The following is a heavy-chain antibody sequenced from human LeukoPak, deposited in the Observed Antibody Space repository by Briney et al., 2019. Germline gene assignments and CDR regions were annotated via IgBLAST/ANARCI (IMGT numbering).Heavy chain of an antibody. CDR2: ISDDGRFT. CDR1: GFTFRNYW. D-gene: IGHD6-19*01. Sequence: PGGSLRLSCAASGFTFRNYWIHWVRQAPGKGLVWISHISDDGRFTDYADSVKGRFTISRDNAKNTLHLQMNSLRAEDTAVYYCARSYGSGVPTSYWGQGTLVTVSS. J-gene: IGHJ4*02. CDR3: ARSYGSGVPTSY. V-gene: IGHV3-74*01.